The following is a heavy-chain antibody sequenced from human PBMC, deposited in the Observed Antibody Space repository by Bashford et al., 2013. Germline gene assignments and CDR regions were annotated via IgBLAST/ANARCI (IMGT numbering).Heavy chain of an antibody. V-gene: IGHV3-74*01. CDR1: GFPFRDYW. J-gene: IGHJ6*02. CDR2: INGDSNT. D-gene: IGHD2-8*01. Sequence: GSLRLSCAASGFPFRDYWMHWVRQAPGRGWWWVSRINGDSNTDYAEFVKGRFTISRDNAKSSLYLQMNSLRAEDTACLYCVRDGLXANELCYHRPKHYYYGMDVRGTKGQRSTVSS. CDR3: VRDGLXANELCYHRPKHYYYGMDVR.